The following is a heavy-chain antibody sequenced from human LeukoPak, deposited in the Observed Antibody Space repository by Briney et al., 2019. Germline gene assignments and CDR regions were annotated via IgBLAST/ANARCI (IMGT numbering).Heavy chain of an antibody. Sequence: GGSLRLSCVPSGFSFSNYWLSWVRQAPGKGLEWLASIKQAGSEKHYVDSVKGRFTISRDNAKNSLHLQMNSLRDEDTAVYYCASAGISYGDQFFHFWGQGTLVTVSS. CDR2: IKQAGSEK. CDR1: GFSFSNYW. V-gene: IGHV3-7*01. CDR3: ASAGISYGDQFFHF. D-gene: IGHD4-17*01. J-gene: IGHJ4*02.